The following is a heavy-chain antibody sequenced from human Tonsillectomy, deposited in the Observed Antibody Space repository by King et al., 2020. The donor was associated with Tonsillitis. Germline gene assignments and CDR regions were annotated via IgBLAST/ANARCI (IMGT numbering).Heavy chain of an antibody. V-gene: IGHV3-23*04. J-gene: IGHJ2*01. CDR1: GFTFSSYA. Sequence: EVQLVESGGGLVQPGGSLRLSCAASGFTFSSYAMTWVRQAPGKGLEWVSAISGSGGSTYYADSVKGRFTISRDNSKNTLYLQMNSLRAEDTALYYCAKGGRYCSGTSCYTGWYLDLWGRGTLVTVSS. D-gene: IGHD2-2*02. CDR2: ISGSGGST. CDR3: AKGGRYCSGTSCYTGWYLDL.